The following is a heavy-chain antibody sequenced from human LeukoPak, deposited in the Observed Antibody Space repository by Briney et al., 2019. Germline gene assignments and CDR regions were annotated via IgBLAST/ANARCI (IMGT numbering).Heavy chain of an antibody. J-gene: IGHJ4*02. V-gene: IGHV1-18*01. CDR2: ISAYNGNT. CDR1: GYTFTSYG. D-gene: IGHD3-9*01. CDR3: ARDHYYDILTGYFQEMTFDY. Sequence: ASVKVSCKASGYTFTSYGISWVRQAPGQGLEWMGWISAYNGNTNYAQKLQGGVAMTTDTSTSTAYMELRSPRSDDTAVYYCARDHYYDILTGYFQEMTFDYWGQGTLVTVSS.